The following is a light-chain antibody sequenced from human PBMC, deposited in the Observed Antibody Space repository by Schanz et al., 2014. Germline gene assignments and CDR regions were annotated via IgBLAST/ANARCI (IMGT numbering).Light chain of an antibody. Sequence: QSVLTQPPSMSAAPGQKVTISCSGSSSNIGNNYVSWYQQLPGAAPKLLIYDNNKRPSGFPDRFSGSKSGTSATLGITGLQTGDEADYYCGTWDGSLSGYVFGTGTKLTVL. V-gene: IGLV1-51*01. J-gene: IGLJ1*01. CDR2: DNN. CDR1: SSNIGNNY. CDR3: GTWDGSLSGYV.